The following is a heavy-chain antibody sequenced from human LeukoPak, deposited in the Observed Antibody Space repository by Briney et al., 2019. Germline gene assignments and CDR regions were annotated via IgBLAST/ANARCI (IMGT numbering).Heavy chain of an antibody. D-gene: IGHD1-26*01. Sequence: SETLSLTCTVSGGSISSYYWSWIRQPPGKGLEWIGYVYYSGSTNYNPSLKSRVTISVDTSKNHFSLKLSSVTAADTAVYYCASFPSGSYSQIDYWGQGTLVTVSS. CDR3: ASFPSGSYSQIDY. CDR2: VYYSGST. V-gene: IGHV4-59*08. CDR1: GGSISSYY. J-gene: IGHJ4*02.